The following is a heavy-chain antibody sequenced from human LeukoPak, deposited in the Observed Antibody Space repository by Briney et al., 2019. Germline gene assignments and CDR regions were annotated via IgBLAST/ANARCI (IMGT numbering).Heavy chain of an antibody. CDR2: LYHSDSI. J-gene: IGHJ6*03. CDR3: ARQHDSYHYYYVDV. D-gene: IGHD6-13*01. CDR1: GYSISSGYY. V-gene: IGHV4-38-2*01. Sequence: SETLSLTCAVSGYSISSGYYWIWIRQPPGKGLDWIGSLYHSDSIYYNPSLESRVSMSVDTSKNQFSLKLSFVTAADTAVYYCARQHDSYHYYYVDVWGTGTTVTVSS.